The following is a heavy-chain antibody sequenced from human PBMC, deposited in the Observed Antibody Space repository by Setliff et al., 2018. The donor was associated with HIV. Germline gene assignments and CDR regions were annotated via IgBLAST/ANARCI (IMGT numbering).Heavy chain of an antibody. Sequence: PSETLSLTCTVSGGSISSSTYYWGWIRQPPGKGLEWIGNIYYSGSSYYNPSLRSRVTISADTSKNRFSLKLRSVTAADTAVYYCARGNPLRWNDFAFDIWGQGTMVTVSS. CDR3: ARGNPLRWNDFAFDI. CDR1: GGSISSSTYY. V-gene: IGHV4-39*07. J-gene: IGHJ3*02. CDR2: IYYSGSS. D-gene: IGHD3-16*01.